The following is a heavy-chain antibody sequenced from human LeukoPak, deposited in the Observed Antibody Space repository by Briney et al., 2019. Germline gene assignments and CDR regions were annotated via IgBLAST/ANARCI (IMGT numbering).Heavy chain of an antibody. CDR1: GFTFSSYA. CDR3: AKDSSRNLTAL. D-gene: IGHD2-21*02. V-gene: IGHV3-23*01. CDR2: ISGSGGST. J-gene: IGHJ4*02. Sequence: GGSLRPSCAASGFTFSSYAMSWVRQAPGKGLEWVSAISGSGGSTYYADSVKGRFTISRDNSKNTLYLQMNSLRAEDTAVYYCAKDSSRNLTALWGQGTLVTVSS.